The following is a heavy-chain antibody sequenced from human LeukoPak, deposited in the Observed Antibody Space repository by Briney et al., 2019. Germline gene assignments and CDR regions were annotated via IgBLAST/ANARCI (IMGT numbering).Heavy chain of an antibody. CDR1: GFTFSSYS. V-gene: IGHV3-21*01. CDR2: ISGSSSYI. CDR3: ARYRSHSLGALLVPHIDV. J-gene: IGHJ6*04. D-gene: IGHD2-8*02. Sequence: GGSLRLSCAASGFTFSSYSMSWVRQAPGKGLEWVSSISGSSSYIYYADSAKGRLTISGHNAKNSLYLQMNSLRAEDTDVYYCARYRSHSLGALLVPHIDVWGKGTTVSVSS.